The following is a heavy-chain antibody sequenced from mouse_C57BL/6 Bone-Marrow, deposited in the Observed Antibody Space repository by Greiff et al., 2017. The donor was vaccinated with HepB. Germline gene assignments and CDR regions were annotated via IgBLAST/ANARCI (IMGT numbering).Heavy chain of an antibody. CDR3: ARGGATMFTSDYY. V-gene: IGHV1-19*01. J-gene: IGHJ2*01. D-gene: IGHD2-2*01. CDR1: GYTFTDSY. Sequence: VQLKQSGPVLVKPGASVKMSCKASGYTFTDSYMNWVKQSHGKSLEWIGVINPYNGGTSYNQKFKGKATLTVDKSSSTAYMELNSLTSEDSSVYYCARGGATMFTSDYYWGQGTTLTVSS. CDR2: INPYNGGT.